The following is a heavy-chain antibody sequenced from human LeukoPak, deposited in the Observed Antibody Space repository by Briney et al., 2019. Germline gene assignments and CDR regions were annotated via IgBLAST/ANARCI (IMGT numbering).Heavy chain of an antibody. CDR2: INTSGNT. CDR1: GGSISSGGYY. D-gene: IGHD5-12*01. CDR3: ARTRSWLPFEY. J-gene: IGHJ4*02. V-gene: IGHV4-61*02. Sequence: SQTLSLTCTVSGGSISSGGYYWSWIRQPPGKGLEWIGRINTSGNTNYNPSLKSRVTMSIDTSKNQFSLKLNSVTAADTAVYYCARTRSWLPFEYWGQGTLVTVSS.